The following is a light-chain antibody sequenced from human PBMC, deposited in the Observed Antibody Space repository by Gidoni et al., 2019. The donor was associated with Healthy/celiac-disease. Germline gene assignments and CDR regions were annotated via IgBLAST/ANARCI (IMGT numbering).Light chain of an antibody. J-gene: IGKJ4*01. V-gene: IGKV3-11*01. CDR3: RQHSNWPLX. CDR1: QSVSSY. Sequence: EIVLTQSPATLSLSPGERATLSCRASQSVSSYLAWYQQKPGQAPRLLIYDASNRATGIPARFSGSGSGTDFTLTISSLEPEDFAVYYCRQHSNWPLXXXGGTKVEIK. CDR2: DAS.